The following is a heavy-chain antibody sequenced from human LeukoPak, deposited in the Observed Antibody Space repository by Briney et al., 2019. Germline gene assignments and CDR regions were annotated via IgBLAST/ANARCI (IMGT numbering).Heavy chain of an antibody. J-gene: IGHJ6*02. CDR1: GGSFSGYY. V-gene: IGHV4-34*01. D-gene: IGHD5-18*01. Sequence: SETLSLTCAVYGGSFSGYYWSWIRQPPGKGLEWIGEINHSGSTNYNPSLKSRVTISVDTSKNQFSLKLSSVTAADTAVYYCASRYGYSYGFYYYYGMDVWGQGTTVTVSS. CDR2: INHSGST. CDR3: ASRYGYSYGFYYYYGMDV.